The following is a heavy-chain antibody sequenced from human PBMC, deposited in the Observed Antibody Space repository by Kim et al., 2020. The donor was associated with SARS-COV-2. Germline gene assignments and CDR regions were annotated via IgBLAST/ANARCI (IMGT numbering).Heavy chain of an antibody. CDR1: GGSVGGYY. V-gene: IGHV4-59*02. CDR2: IYYSGTT. D-gene: IGHD3-3*01. CDR3: ARGRDFWSGV. J-gene: IGHJ4*02. Sequence: SETLSLTCTVSGGSVGGYYWSWIRQAPGQGLEWIGNIYYSGTTKYNPSLKSRVTISVDTSKNQFSLNLYSVTAADTAVYYCARGRDFWSGVWGQGTLVTVSS.